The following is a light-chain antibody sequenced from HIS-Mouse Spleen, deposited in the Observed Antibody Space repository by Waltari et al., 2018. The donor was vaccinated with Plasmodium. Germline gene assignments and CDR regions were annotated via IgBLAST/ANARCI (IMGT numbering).Light chain of an antibody. CDR2: RKT. V-gene: IGLV1-47*01. CDR1: SSNIGSNY. Sequence: QSVLTQPPSASGTPGQRVTISCSGSSSNIGSNYVYWYQQLPGTAPKLLMYRKTQRPSGVPDRFSGSKSGTSASLAISGLRSEDEADYYCAAWDDSLSGRVFGGGTKLTVL. CDR3: AAWDDSLSGRV. J-gene: IGLJ3*02.